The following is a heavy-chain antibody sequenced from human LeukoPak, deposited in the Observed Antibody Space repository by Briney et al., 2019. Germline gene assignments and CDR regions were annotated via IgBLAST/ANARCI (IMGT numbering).Heavy chain of an antibody. CDR3: ARDRLDGMDV. V-gene: IGHV3-30-3*01. CDR2: ISYDGSNK. CDR1: GFTFSSYA. J-gene: IGHJ6*02. Sequence: GRSLRLSCAASGFTFSSYATHWVRQAPGKGLEWVAVISYDGSNKYYADSVKGRFTISRDNSKNTLYLQMNSLRAEDTAVYYCARDRLDGMDVWGQGTTVTVSS.